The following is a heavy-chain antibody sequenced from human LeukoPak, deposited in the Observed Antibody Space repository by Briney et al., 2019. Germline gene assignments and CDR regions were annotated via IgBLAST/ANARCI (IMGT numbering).Heavy chain of an antibody. CDR2: IWYDGSNK. CDR3: ARDPTENDAFDI. CDR1: GFTFSSYG. Sequence: GGSLRLSCAASGFTFSSYGMHWVRQAPGKGLEWVALIWYDGSNKYYADSVKGRFTISRDNSKNTLYLQMNSLRAEDTAVYYCARDPTENDAFDIWGQGTMVTVSS. J-gene: IGHJ3*02. V-gene: IGHV3-33*01.